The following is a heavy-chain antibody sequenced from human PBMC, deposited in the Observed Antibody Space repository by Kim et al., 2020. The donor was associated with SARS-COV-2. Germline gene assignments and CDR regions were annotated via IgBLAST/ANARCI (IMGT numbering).Heavy chain of an antibody. Sequence: GGSLRLSCAASGFTFSSYGTHWVRQAPGKGLEWVAVIWYDGSNKYYADSVKGRFTISRDNSKNTLYLQMNSLRAEDTAVYYCAREVWTGTFDYWGQGTLVTVSS. V-gene: IGHV3-33*01. CDR1: GFTFSSYG. CDR2: IWYDGSNK. CDR3: AREVWTGTFDY. D-gene: IGHD1-1*01. J-gene: IGHJ4*02.